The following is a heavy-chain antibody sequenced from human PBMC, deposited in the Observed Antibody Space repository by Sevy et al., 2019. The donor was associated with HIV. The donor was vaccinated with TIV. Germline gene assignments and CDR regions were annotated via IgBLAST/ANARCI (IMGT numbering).Heavy chain of an antibody. CDR3: ARWDADRRWYFDY. D-gene: IGHD1-26*01. CDR2: ISRSSSYI. CDR1: GFTFSSYS. Sequence: GGSLRLSCAASGFTFSSYSMNWVRQAPGQGLEWVSSISRSSSYIYHADSVKGRFTISRDNAKNSLHLQMNSLRAEDTAVYYCARWDADRRWYFDYWGQGILVTVSS. J-gene: IGHJ4*02. V-gene: IGHV3-21*01.